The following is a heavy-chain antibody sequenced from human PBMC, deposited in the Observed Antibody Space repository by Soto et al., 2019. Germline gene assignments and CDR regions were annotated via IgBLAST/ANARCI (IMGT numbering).Heavy chain of an antibody. CDR1: GFTFSSYG. Sequence: QVQLVESGGGVVQPGRSLRLSCAASGFTFSSYGIHWVRQAPGKGLEWVALISYDGTDKYYADSVKGRFTISRDNSKNTLYLQMSSLGPEDTAVYYCVKVRYAQLWLEDYGMDVWGQGTTVTV. J-gene: IGHJ6*02. CDR3: VKVRYAQLWLEDYGMDV. V-gene: IGHV3-30*18. D-gene: IGHD5-18*01. CDR2: ISYDGTDK.